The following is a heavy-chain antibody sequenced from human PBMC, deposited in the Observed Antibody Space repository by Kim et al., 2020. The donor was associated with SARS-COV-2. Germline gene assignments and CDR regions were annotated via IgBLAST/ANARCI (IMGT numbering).Heavy chain of an antibody. V-gene: IGHV5-10-1*01. CDR3: ARHQGQQLVYYYYGMDV. CDR2: IDPSDSYT. J-gene: IGHJ6*02. Sequence: GESLKISCKGSGYSFTSYWISWVRQMPGKGLEWMGRIDPSDSYTNYSPSFQGHVTISADKSISTAYLQWSSLKASDTAMYYCARHQGQQLVYYYYGMDVWGQGTTVTVSS. D-gene: IGHD6-13*01. CDR1: GYSFTSYW.